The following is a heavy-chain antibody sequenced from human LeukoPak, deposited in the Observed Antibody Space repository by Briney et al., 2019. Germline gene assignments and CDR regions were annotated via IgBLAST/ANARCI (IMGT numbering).Heavy chain of an antibody. V-gene: IGHV4-61*02. CDR1: GGSISSGPYY. J-gene: IGHJ6*03. D-gene: IGHD3-9*01. CDR2: IHTSGST. CDR3: ARGPLPPYDILTGYREGTYYMDV. Sequence: TLSLTCTVSGGSISSGPYYWSWIRQPAGKGLEWIGRIHTSGSTNYNPSLTGRVTISVDTSKNQFSLKLSSVTAADTAVYYCARGPLPPYDILTGYREGTYYMDVWGKGTTVTVSS.